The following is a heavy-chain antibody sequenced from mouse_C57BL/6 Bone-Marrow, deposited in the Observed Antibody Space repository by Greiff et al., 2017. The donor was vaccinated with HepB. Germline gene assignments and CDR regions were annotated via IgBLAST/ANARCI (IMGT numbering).Heavy chain of an antibody. CDR2: IRLKSDNYAT. CDR3: TAPIYYDYDEGFAY. CDR1: GFTFSNYW. D-gene: IGHD2-4*01. Sequence: EVQGVESGGGLVQPGGSMKLSCVASGFTFSNYWMNWVRQSPEKGLEWVAQIRLKSDNYATHYAESVKGRFTISRDDSKSSVYLQMNNLRAEDTGIYYCTAPIYYDYDEGFAYWGQGTLVTVSA. V-gene: IGHV6-3*01. J-gene: IGHJ3*01.